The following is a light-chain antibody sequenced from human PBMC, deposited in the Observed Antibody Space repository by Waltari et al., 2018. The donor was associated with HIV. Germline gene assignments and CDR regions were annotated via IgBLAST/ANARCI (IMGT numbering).Light chain of an antibody. CDR1: SSNIGAGYD. CDR2: GNK. V-gene: IGLV1-40*01. J-gene: IGLJ2*01. Sequence: QSVLTQPPSVSGAPGQRVTISCTGVSSNIGAGYDVHWYQQFPGTAPQHLTHGNKNGPSGVPDGFSGSKSGTSGSLAITGLQAEDEAVYFCQSFDGTLSAVLFGGGTKVTVL. CDR3: QSFDGTLSAVL.